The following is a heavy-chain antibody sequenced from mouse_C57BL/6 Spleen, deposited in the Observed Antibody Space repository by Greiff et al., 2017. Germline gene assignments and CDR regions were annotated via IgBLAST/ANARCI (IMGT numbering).Heavy chain of an antibody. CDR1: GFTFSDYG. V-gene: IGHV5-17*01. Sequence: VESGGGLVKPGGSLKLSCAASGFTFSDYGMHWVRQAPEKGLEWVAYISSGSSTIYYADTVQGRFTISRDNAKNTLFLQMTSLRSEDTAMYYCARRLPYYYAMDYWGQGTSVTVSS. D-gene: IGHD3-2*02. J-gene: IGHJ4*01. CDR2: ISSGSSTI. CDR3: ARRLPYYYAMDY.